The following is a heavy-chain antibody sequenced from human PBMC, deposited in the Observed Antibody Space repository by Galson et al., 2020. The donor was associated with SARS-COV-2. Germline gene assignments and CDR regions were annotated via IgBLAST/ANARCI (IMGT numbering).Heavy chain of an antibody. CDR2: IWYDGSNK. Sequence: GGSLRLSCAASGFTFSSYGMHWVRQAPGKGLEWVAVIWYDGSNKYYADSVKGRFTISRDNSKNTLYLQMNSLRAEDTAVYYCARDLGWQHEDHFDYWGQGTLVTVSS. CDR1: GFTFSSYG. CDR3: ARDLGWQHEDHFDY. J-gene: IGHJ4*02. D-gene: IGHD2-15*01. V-gene: IGHV3-33*01.